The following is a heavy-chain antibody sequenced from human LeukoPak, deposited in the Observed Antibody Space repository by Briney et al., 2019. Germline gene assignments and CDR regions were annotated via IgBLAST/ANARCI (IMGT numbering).Heavy chain of an antibody. CDR2: ISSNGGST. J-gene: IGHJ5*02. CDR1: GFTFSSYA. V-gene: IGHV3-64*04. D-gene: IGHD6-6*01. CDR3: AKTSEYSSSSDNWFDP. Sequence: GGSLRLSCSASGFTFSSYAMHWVRQAPGKGLEYVSAISSNGGSTYYADSVKGRFTISRDNSKNTLYLQMNSLRAEDTAVYYCAKTSEYSSSSDNWFDPWGQGTLVTVSS.